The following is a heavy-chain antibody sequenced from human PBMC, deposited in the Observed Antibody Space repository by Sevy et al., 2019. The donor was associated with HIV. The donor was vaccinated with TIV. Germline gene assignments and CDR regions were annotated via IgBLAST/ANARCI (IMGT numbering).Heavy chain of an antibody. D-gene: IGHD3-16*01. J-gene: IGHJ4*02. CDR1: GVSISSYY. Sequence: SETLSLTCTVSGVSISSYYWSWIRQPPGKGLEWIGYIYYSGSSKYNPSLKSRVTISVDTSKNQFSLNLSSVTAADTAVYYCARSKGSGEYFDYWGQGTLVTVSS. CDR2: IYYSGSS. CDR3: ARSKGSGEYFDY. V-gene: IGHV4-59*01.